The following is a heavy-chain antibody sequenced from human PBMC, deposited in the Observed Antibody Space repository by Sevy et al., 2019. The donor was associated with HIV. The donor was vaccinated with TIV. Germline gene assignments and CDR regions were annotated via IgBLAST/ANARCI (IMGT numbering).Heavy chain of an antibody. V-gene: IGHV3-30*02. D-gene: IGHD1-20*01. J-gene: IGHJ6*02. CDR1: GFTFSSYG. Sequence: GGSLRLSCAASGFTFSSYGMHWVRQAPGKGLEWVAFMRYDGRNKYYTDSVKGRLTVSRDNSKNTLYLQMNSLRGEDTAVYYCAKDHASITGTTTAYYYYYGMDVWGQGTPVTVSS. CDR3: AKDHASITGTTTAYYYYYGMDV. CDR2: MRYDGRNK.